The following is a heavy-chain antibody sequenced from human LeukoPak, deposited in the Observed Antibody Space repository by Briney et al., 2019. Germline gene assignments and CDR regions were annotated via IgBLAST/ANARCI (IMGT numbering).Heavy chain of an antibody. D-gene: IGHD6-19*01. J-gene: IGHJ4*02. CDR1: GASFDMSNYF. V-gene: IGHV4-39*07. CDR3: ARDGPLLAVAGQNSFDY. CDR2: IYYSGST. Sequence: SETLSLTCTVSGASFDMSNYFWGWIRQPPGRGLEWIGSIYYSGSTYYNPSLKSRVTISVDTSKNQFSLKLSSVTAADTAVYYCARDGPLLAVAGQNSFDYWGQGTLVTVSS.